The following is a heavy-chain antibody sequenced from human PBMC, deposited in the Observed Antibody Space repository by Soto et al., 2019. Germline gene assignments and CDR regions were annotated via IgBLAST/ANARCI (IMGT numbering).Heavy chain of an antibody. CDR1: GYSFTSYW. D-gene: IGHD2-2*01. J-gene: IGHJ6*02. Sequence: PGESLKISCERSGYSFTSYWISWVRQMPGKGLEWMGRIDPSDSYTNYSPSFQGHVTISADKSISTAYLQWSSLKASDTAMYYCAAPKQLSMGYYYGMVVWVPATTGSVSS. CDR2: IDPSDSYT. V-gene: IGHV5-10-1*01. CDR3: AAPKQLSMGYYYGMVV.